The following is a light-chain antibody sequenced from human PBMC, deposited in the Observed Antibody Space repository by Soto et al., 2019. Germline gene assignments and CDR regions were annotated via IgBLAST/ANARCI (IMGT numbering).Light chain of an antibody. V-gene: IGKV3D-20*01. CDR3: QQYDTSLT. Sequence: EIVLTQSPASLSLSPGERATLFCGASQNIPSIYLAWYQVKPGLAPRLLIYDTSIRATGIPDRFTGSGSGTDFTLTITRLDPEEFAVYDCQQYDTSLTFGGGTKVEIK. J-gene: IGKJ4*01. CDR1: QNIPSIY. CDR2: DTS.